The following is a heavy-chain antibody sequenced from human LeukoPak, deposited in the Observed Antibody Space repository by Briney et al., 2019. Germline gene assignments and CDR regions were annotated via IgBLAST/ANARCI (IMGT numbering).Heavy chain of an antibody. CDR3: ARRMPRIAARRRAFDI. D-gene: IGHD6-6*01. CDR2: IYYSGST. J-gene: IGHJ3*02. Sequence: PSETLSLTCTVSGGSISSGDYYWSWIRQPPGKGLEWIGYIYYSGSTYYNPSLKSRVTISVDTSKNQFSLKLSSVTAADTAVYYCARRMPRIAARRRAFDIWGQGTMVTVSS. V-gene: IGHV4-30-4*01. CDR1: GGSISSGDYY.